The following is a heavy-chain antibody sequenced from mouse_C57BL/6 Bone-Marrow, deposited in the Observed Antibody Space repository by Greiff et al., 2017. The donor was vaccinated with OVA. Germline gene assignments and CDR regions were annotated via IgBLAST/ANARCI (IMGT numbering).Heavy chain of an antibody. J-gene: IGHJ3*01. V-gene: IGHV1-26*01. Sequence: VQLQQSGPELVKPGASVKISCKASGYTFTDYYMNWVKQSHGKSLEWIGDINPNNGGTSYNQKFKGKATLTVDKSSSTAYMELRSLTSEDSAVYYCARRGLRAYWGQGTLVTVSA. CDR2: INPNNGGT. CDR3: ARRGLRAY. CDR1: GYTFTDYY. D-gene: IGHD3-1*01.